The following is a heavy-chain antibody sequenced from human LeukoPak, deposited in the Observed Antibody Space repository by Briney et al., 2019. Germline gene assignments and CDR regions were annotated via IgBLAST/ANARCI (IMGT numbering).Heavy chain of an antibody. D-gene: IGHD3-10*02. CDR2: IYTSGST. J-gene: IGHJ3*02. V-gene: IGHV4-61*02. CDR1: GGSISSGSYY. CDR3: ARDVRARGNDAFDI. Sequence: PSQTLSLTCTVSGGSISSGSYYWSWIRQPAGKGLEWIGRIYTSGSTNYNPSLKSRVTISVDTSKNQFSLKLSSVTAADTVVYYCARDVRARGNDAFDIWGQGTMVTVSS.